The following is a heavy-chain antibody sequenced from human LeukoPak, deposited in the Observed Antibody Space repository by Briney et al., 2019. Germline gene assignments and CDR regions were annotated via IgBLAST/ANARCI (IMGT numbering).Heavy chain of an antibody. J-gene: IGHJ4*02. CDR2: IHYTGST. D-gene: IGHD3/OR15-3a*01. CDR3: ARGGDRDWLLHDLSY. CDR1: GGSISSYY. Sequence: PSETLSLTCNVSGGSISSYYWTWIRQPPGKGLEWIAYIHYTGSTNNNPSLRSRVTISLDTSKNQFSLKLSSVTAADTAVYYCARGGDRDWLLHDLSYWGQGTLVTVSS. V-gene: IGHV4-59*01.